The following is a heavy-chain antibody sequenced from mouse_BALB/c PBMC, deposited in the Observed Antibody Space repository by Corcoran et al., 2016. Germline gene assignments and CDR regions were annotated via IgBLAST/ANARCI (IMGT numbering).Heavy chain of an antibody. V-gene: IGHV9-3*02. CDR2: INTNTGEP. D-gene: IGHD2-1*01. CDR3: AYGNYRI. CDR1: GYTFTNYG. Sequence: QIQLVQSGPELKKPGETVKISCKASGYTFTNYGMNWVKQAPGKGLKWMGWINTNTGEPTYAEEFKGRFAFSLETYASTAYLQINNLKNEDTATYFCAYGNYRIWGQGTTLTVSS. J-gene: IGHJ2*01.